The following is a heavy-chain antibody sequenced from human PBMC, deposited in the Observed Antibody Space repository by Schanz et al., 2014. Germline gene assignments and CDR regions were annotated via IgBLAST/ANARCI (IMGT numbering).Heavy chain of an antibody. D-gene: IGHD5-18*01. CDR3: ARDGYRNGRPFDH. Sequence: VQLVEYGGGLVQPGESLRLSCAASGFTFSAYWMAWVRQAPGKGLEWVSYISHNSHYTNYADSVKGRFTISRDTAENSVYLQMNSLRAEDTAVYYCARDGYRNGRPFDHWGQGTRVTVSA. V-gene: IGHV3-11*06. CDR2: ISHNSHYT. J-gene: IGHJ4*02. CDR1: GFTFSAYW.